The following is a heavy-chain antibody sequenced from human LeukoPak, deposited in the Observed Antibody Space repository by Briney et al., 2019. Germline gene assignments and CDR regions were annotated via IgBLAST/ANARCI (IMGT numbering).Heavy chain of an antibody. CDR2: IIPIFGTA. CDR1: GGTFSSYA. V-gene: IGHV1-69*13. J-gene: IGHJ4*02. Sequence: ASVKVSCKASGGTFSSYAISWVRQAPGQGLEWMGGIIPIFGTANYAQKFQGRVTITADESTSTAYMELSRLRSDDTAVYYCARARRDSSSSYYFDYWGQGTLVTVSS. D-gene: IGHD6-6*01. CDR3: ARARRDSSSSYYFDY.